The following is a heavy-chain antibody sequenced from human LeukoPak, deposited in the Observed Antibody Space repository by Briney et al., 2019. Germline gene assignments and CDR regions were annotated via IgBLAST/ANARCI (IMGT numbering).Heavy chain of an antibody. CDR3: ARGLAEDCTNGVCYTGY. Sequence: SETLSPTCAVYGRSFSGYYWSWIRQPPGKGLEWIGEIKHSGSTNYNPSLKSRVTISVDTSKNQFSLKLSSVTAADTAVYYCARGLAEDCTNGVCYTGYWGQGTLVTVSS. CDR1: GRSFSGYY. D-gene: IGHD2-8*01. V-gene: IGHV4-34*01. CDR2: IKHSGST. J-gene: IGHJ4*02.